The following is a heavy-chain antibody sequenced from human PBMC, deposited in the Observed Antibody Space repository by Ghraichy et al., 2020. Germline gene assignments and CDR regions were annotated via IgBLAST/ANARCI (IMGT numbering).Heavy chain of an antibody. Sequence: GGSLRLSCAVSGFTVTDEYVFWARQAPGKGLEWVSVISGSDEMHYVDSVRGRFTISRDKSKNTLYLQMDNLRVEDTARYHGGMAGGLGWFDPWGQGTLLTVSS. D-gene: IGHD3/OR15-3a*01. J-gene: IGHJ5*02. CDR1: GFTVTDEY. CDR3: GMAGGLGWFDP. V-gene: IGHV3-66*01. CDR2: ISGSDEM.